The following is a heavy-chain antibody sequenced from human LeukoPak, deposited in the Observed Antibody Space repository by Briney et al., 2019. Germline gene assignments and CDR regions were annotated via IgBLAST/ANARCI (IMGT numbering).Heavy chain of an antibody. D-gene: IGHD3-3*01. J-gene: IGHJ6*03. V-gene: IGHV3-23*01. CDR2: ISGSGGST. CDR1: GFTFSSYA. CDR3: AARYYDFWSGYYTDGYYYYMDV. Sequence: PGGSLRLSCAASGFTFSSYAMGWVRQAPGKGLEWVSAISGSGGSTYYADSVKGRFTISRDNSKNTLYLQMNSLRAEDTGVYYCAARYYDFWSGYYTDGYYYYMDVWGKGTTVTVSS.